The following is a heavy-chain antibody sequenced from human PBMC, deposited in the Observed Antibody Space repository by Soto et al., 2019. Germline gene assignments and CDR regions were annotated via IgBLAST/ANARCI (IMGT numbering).Heavy chain of an antibody. CDR1: GGTFTSSA. CDR3: ARDKDRPQLGGNYYYILDV. J-gene: IGHJ6*02. V-gene: IGHV1-69*12. Sequence: QVHLEQSGAEVKKPGSSVKVSCKASGGTFTSSAISWVRQAPGQGLEWMGGIMPVFRTPDYAQKFQGRVTVSADESTGTAYMELSGRTSDDTAVYYCARDKDRPQLGGNYYYILDVWGQGTTVTVSS. D-gene: IGHD3-3*02. CDR2: IMPVFRTP.